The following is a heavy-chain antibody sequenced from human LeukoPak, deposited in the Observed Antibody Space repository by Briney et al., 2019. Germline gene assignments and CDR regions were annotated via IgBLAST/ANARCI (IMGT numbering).Heavy chain of an antibody. J-gene: IGHJ4*02. V-gene: IGHV3-33*08. Sequence: GSLRLSCAASGFTFSNYGMHWVRQAPGKGLEWVAVIWYDGSNKYYADSVKGRFTISRDNSKNTLYLQMNSLRAEDTAVYYCAREIKYSSGWYGPFDYWGQGTLVTVSS. D-gene: IGHD6-19*01. CDR1: GFTFSNYG. CDR2: IWYDGSNK. CDR3: AREIKYSSGWYGPFDY.